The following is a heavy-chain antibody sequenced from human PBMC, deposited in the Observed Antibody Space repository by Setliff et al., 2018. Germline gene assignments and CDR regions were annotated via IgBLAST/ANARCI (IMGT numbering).Heavy chain of an antibody. D-gene: IGHD2-2*01. J-gene: IGHJ4*02. V-gene: IGHV1-2*02. CDR1: GLTFTDHY. CDR3: ARGRIGSTWTGDY. CDR2: INLHGGGT. Sequence: ASVKVSCKASGLTFTDHYMHWVRQAPGQGLEWMGWINLHGGGTNYAQNFQGRVTMTMDTSISTAYMELSGLRSDDTALYYCARGRIGSTWTGDYWGQGALVTVSS.